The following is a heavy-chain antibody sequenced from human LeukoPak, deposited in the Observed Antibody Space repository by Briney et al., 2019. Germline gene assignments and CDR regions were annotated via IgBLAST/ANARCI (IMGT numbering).Heavy chain of an antibody. D-gene: IGHD2-15*01. CDR1: GFTFSSYG. Sequence: PGGSLRLSCAASGFTFSSYGMHWVRQAPGKGLEWVAFIRYDGSNKYYADSVKGRFTISRDNSKNTLYLQMNSLRAEDTAVYYCAKDRVLAASDAFDIWGQGTMVTVSS. CDR3: AKDRVLAASDAFDI. J-gene: IGHJ3*02. CDR2: IRYDGSNK. V-gene: IGHV3-30*02.